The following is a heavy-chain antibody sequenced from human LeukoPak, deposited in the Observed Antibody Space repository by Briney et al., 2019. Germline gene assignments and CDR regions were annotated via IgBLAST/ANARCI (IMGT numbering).Heavy chain of an antibody. J-gene: IGHJ3*02. V-gene: IGHV3-7*01. Sequence: GGCLRLSCVASGFTLSSYWMGWVRQAPGKGLEWVANIKQDGGEKYYVDSVKGGFTISRDKAKNSLYLQMNRLRAEDTAVYYCARDLGYDCWGGGLRQDAFDIWGQGTMVTVSS. D-gene: IGHD3-3*01. CDR3: ARDLGYDCWGGGLRQDAFDI. CDR1: GFTLSSYW. CDR2: IKQDGGEK.